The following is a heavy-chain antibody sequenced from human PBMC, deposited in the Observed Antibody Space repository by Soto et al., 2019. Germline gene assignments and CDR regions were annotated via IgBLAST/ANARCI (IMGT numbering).Heavy chain of an antibody. D-gene: IGHD1-26*01. CDR3: ARVIVGTTTFVDY. CDR2: IAQDASEL. J-gene: IGHJ4*02. V-gene: IGHV3-7*04. CDR1: GFSFRNSW. Sequence: EVQLVESGGGLVQPGGSLRLSCAASGFSFRNSWMAWVRQAPGKGLEWVANIAQDASELDYVNSVKGRFTISRDNVKNSLYLQMNSLRDEDTAVYYCARVIVGTTTFVDYWGQGTLVTVSS.